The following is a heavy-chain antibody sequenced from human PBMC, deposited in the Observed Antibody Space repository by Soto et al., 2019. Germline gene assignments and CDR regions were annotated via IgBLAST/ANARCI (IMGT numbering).Heavy chain of an antibody. CDR2: VYSTGST. J-gene: IGHJ4*02. CDR3: ARADRFGVSISSLDL. CDR1: GGSIKNYL. D-gene: IGHD2-8*01. Sequence: SETLSLTCTVSGGSIKNYLWSWIRQSPGKGLEWMGYVYSTGSTHYNPSLKSRLTMSVDTSKSHFSLRLTSVTTADTATYYCARADRFGVSISSLDLWGQGILVTVSS. V-gene: IGHV4-59*01.